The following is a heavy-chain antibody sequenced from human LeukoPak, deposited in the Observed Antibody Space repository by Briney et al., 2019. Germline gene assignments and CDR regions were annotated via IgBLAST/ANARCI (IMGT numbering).Heavy chain of an antibody. CDR3: ASEGVGTGTTFGY. Sequence: EASVKVSCKASGGTFSSYAISWVRQAPGQGLEWMGGIIPIFGTANYAQKFQGRVTITTDESTSTAYLELSSLRSEDTAVYYCASEGVGTGTTFGYWGQGTLVTVSS. D-gene: IGHD1-7*01. V-gene: IGHV1-69*05. CDR1: GGTFSSYA. CDR2: IIPIFGTA. J-gene: IGHJ4*02.